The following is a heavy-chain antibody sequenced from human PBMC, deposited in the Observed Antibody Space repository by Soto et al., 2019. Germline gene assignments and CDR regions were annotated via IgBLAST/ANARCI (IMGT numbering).Heavy chain of an antibody. CDR2: IIPIFGTA. CDR1: GGTFSSYA. J-gene: IGHJ4*02. CDR3: ARESFPQITFGGVIGRYFDY. Sequence: GASVKVSCKASGGTFSSYAISWVRQAPGQGLEWMGGIIPIFGTANYAQKFQGRVTITADESTSTAYMELSSLRSEDTAVYYCARESFPQITFGGVIGRYFDYWGQGTLVTVSS. D-gene: IGHD3-16*02. V-gene: IGHV1-69*13.